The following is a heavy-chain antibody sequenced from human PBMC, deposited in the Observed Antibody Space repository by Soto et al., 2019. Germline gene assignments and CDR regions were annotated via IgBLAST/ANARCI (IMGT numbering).Heavy chain of an antibody. V-gene: IGHV3-21*01. CDR2: ISSTTNYI. J-gene: IGHJ4*02. CDR3: ARESEDLTSNFDY. CDR1: SFTFRISM. Sequence: PWGCLRLSCAACSFTFRISMMTGFRQTPGKGLEWVSSISSTTNYIYYADSMKGRFTVSRDNAKNSVYLDMNSLSAEDTAVYYCARESEDLTSNFDYWGQGTLVTVSS.